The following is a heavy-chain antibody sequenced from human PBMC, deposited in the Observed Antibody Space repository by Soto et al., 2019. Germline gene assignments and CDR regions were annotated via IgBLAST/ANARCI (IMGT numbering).Heavy chain of an antibody. V-gene: IGHV3-30*04. J-gene: IGHJ4*02. CDR2: ISYDGGKK. D-gene: IGHD6-13*01. CDR3: AREGQPAAGTTPHN. CDR1: GFNFSSYA. Sequence: PGGSLRLSCAASGFNFSSYAMHWVRRAPGKGLEWVAVISYDGGKKYYADSAKGRFTISRDNSKNTLYVEMNSLSAEDTAVYYCAREGQPAAGTTPHNWGQGTLVTVSS.